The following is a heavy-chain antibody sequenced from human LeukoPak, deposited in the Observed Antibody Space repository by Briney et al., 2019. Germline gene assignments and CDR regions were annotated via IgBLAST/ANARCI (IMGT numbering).Heavy chain of an antibody. CDR1: GFTFSSFG. D-gene: IGHD2-2*01. CDR2: IWYDGSNK. J-gene: IGHJ4*02. CDR3: ARDRGDSTSWYVTDY. Sequence: GGSLRLSCAASGFTFSSFGMHWDRQAPGKGLEWVAVIWYDGSNKYYADSVKGRFTISRDNSKNALYLQMNSLRAEDTAVYYCARDRGDSTSWYVTDYWGQGTLVTVSS. V-gene: IGHV3-33*01.